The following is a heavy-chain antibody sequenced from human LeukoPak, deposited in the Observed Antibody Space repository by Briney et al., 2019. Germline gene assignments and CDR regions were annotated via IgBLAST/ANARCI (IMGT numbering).Heavy chain of an antibody. CDR1: GFTFSNAW. CDR3: ARGYRNNWRFDY. J-gene: IGHJ4*02. D-gene: IGHD6-13*01. Sequence: GSLRLSCAASGFTFSNAWMSWVRQAPGKGLEWIGYISYSGTTDYNPSLKSRVSMSLGTSKNEIPLKLDSVTAADTAVYYCARGYRNNWRFDYWGQGTLSPSLQ. V-gene: IGHV4-59*01. CDR2: ISYSGTT.